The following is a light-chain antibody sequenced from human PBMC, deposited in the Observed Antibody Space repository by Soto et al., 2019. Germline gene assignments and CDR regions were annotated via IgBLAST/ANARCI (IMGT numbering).Light chain of an antibody. CDR2: SNN. J-gene: IGLJ2*01. Sequence: QSVLTQPPSASGTPGQRVTISCSGSSSNIGSNTVNWYQQLPGTAPKLLIYSNNQRPSGVHDRFSGSKSGTSASLAISGLQSEDEADYYCAAWDDSLNGVVFGGGTKLPVL. CDR1: SSNIGSNT. CDR3: AAWDDSLNGVV. V-gene: IGLV1-44*01.